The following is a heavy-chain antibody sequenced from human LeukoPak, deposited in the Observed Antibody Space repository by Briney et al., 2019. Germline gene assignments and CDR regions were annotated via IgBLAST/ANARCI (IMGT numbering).Heavy chain of an antibody. CDR1: GGSISSGGYS. CDR2: IYYSGST. D-gene: IGHD2-2*01. J-gene: IGHJ3*02. CDR3: ARHRSSSTSHRITDAFDI. Sequence: SETLSLTCTVSGGSISSGGYSWSWIRQPPGTGLEWIGYIYYSGSTYYNPSLKSRVTISVDTSKNQFSLKLSSVTAADTAVYYCARHRSSSTSHRITDAFDIWGQGTMVTVSS. V-gene: IGHV4-30-4*07.